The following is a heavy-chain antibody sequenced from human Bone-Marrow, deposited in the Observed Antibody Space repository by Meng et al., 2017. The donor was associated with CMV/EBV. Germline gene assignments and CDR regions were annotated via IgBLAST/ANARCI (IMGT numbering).Heavy chain of an antibody. J-gene: IGHJ4*02. D-gene: IGHD3-3*01. CDR1: GGSISSYY. Sequence: SETLSLTCTVSGGSISSYYWSWIRQPPGKGLEGIGSIYYSGSTYYNPSLKSRVTISVDTSKNQFSLKLSSGTAADTAVYYCARDERFLEWLFGYWGQGTLVTVSS. V-gene: IGHV4-59*12. CDR2: IYYSGST. CDR3: ARDERFLEWLFGY.